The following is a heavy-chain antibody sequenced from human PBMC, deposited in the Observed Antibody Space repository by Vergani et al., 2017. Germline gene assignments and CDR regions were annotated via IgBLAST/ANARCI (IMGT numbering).Heavy chain of an antibody. CDR1: GGTFSSYT. CDR3: ARGRYYYDSSGYSIYGMGV. Sequence: QVQLVQSGAEVKKPGSSVKVSCKASGGTFSSYTISWVRQAPGQGLEWMGRIIPILGIANYAQKFQGRVTITADKSTSTAYMELSSLRSEDTAVYYCARGRYYYDSSGYSIYGMGVWGQGTTVTVSS. D-gene: IGHD3-22*01. J-gene: IGHJ6*02. V-gene: IGHV1-69*02. CDR2: IIPILGIA.